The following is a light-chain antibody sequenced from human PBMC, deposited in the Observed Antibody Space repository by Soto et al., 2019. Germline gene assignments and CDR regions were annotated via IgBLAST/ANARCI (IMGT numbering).Light chain of an antibody. V-gene: IGLV2-14*01. J-gene: IGLJ1*01. CDR1: SSDIRGYNY. CDR3: SSYTSISTLYV. Sequence: QSALTQPASVSGSPGQSITISCTGTSSDIRGYNYVSWYQQNPGKAPKLLIYEVSNRPSGISDRFSGSKSGNTASLTISGLQDEDEADYYCSSYTSISTLYVFGTGTKVTVL. CDR2: EVS.